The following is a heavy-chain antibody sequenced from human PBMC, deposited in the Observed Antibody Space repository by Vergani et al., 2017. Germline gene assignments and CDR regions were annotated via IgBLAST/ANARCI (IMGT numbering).Heavy chain of an antibody. V-gene: IGHV4-38-2*01. Sequence: QVRLEESGPGLVKPSETLSLTCSVSGYSIGSGFYWAWIRQSPGEGLQWLTSIHNRGKTYHNPSLKSRVSVSLDTSKNRFSLNLTSVTATDTAVYYCARSQGDSWYFDLSVPGSLVTVSS. CDR1: GYSIGSGFY. J-gene: IGHJ2*01. CDR2: IHNRGKT. CDR3: ARSQGDSWYFDL. D-gene: IGHD2-21*02.